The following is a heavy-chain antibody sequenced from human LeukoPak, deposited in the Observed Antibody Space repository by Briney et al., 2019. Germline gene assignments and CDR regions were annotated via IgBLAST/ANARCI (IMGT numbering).Heavy chain of an antibody. V-gene: IGHV3-23*01. CDR2: ISGSGGST. CDR3: AKAYYYDRSGYLGNPYDY. D-gene: IGHD3-22*01. J-gene: IGHJ4*02. Sequence: GGSLRLSCAASGFTFSSYAMSWVRQAPGKGLEWVSAISGSGGSTYYADPVKGRFTISRDNSKNTLYLQMNSLRAEDTAVYYCAKAYYYDRSGYLGNPYDYWGQGTLDTVSS. CDR1: GFTFSSYA.